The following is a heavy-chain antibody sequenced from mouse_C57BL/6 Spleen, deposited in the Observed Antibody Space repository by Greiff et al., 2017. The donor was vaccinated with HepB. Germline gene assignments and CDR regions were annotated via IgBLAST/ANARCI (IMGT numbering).Heavy chain of an antibody. Sequence: QVQLQQSGPELVKPGASVKMSCKASGYTFTSYTMHWVKQRPGQGLEWIGYINPSSGYTKYNQKFKDKATLTADKSSSTAYMQLSSLTSEDSAVYYCARNDGYSLGYWGRGTSVTVSS. J-gene: IGHJ4*01. CDR3: ARNDGYSLGY. V-gene: IGHV1-4*01. D-gene: IGHD2-3*01. CDR2: INPSSGYT. CDR1: GYTFTSYT.